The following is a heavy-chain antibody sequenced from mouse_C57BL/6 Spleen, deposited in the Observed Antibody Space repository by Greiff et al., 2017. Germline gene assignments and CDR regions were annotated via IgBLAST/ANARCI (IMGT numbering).Heavy chain of an antibody. CDR1: GYTFTSYW. J-gene: IGHJ2*01. Sequence: QVQLQQSGAELVMPGASVKLSCKASGYTFTSYWMHWVKQRPGQGLEWIGEIDPSDSYTNYNQKFKGKSTLTVDKSSSTAYMQLSSLTSEDSAVYYCARKRGRASFFDYWGQGTTLTVSS. CDR2: IDPSDSYT. CDR3: ARKRGRASFFDY. V-gene: IGHV1-69*01.